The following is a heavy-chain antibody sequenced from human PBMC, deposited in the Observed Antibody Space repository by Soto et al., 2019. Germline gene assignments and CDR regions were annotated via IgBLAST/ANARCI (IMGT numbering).Heavy chain of an antibody. J-gene: IGHJ4*02. Sequence: QVQLVQSGAEVKKPGSSVKVSCKASGGTFSSYTISWVRQAPGQGLEWMGRIIPILGIANYAQKFQGRVNLTADKSRSAECLELKSLRSEHTAVYYCASSGIAAAGADYWCQGTLVTVSS. CDR3: ASSGIAAAGADY. D-gene: IGHD6-13*01. CDR2: IIPILGIA. CDR1: GGTFSSYT. V-gene: IGHV1-69*02.